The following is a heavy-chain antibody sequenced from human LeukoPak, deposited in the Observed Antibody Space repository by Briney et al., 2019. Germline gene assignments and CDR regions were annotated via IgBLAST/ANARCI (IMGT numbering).Heavy chain of an antibody. CDR3: ASRSFQVRSVWNPERD. V-gene: IGHV3-7*01. CDR2: IRQDGSVK. Sequence: GGSLRLSCAASGFTFSSYWMSWVRQAPGKGLEWVASIRQDGSVKYYVDSVKGRFTISRDNAKRSLSLQMNSLTAEDTAVYYCASRSFQVRSVWNPERDWGQGTLVTVSS. D-gene: IGHD1-1*01. J-gene: IGHJ4*02. CDR1: GFTFSSYW.